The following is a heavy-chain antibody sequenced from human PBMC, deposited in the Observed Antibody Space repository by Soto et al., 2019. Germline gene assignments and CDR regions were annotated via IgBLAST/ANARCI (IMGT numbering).Heavy chain of an antibody. CDR1: GYTFTSYG. Sequence: QVQLVQSGAEVKKPGASVKVSCKASGYTFTSYGISCVRQAPGQGLEWMGWISAYNGNTNYAQKLQGRVTMTTDTSTSTAYMEMRSLRSDDTAVYYCARFPSNGRVVGTVDYWGQGTLVTVSS. J-gene: IGHJ4*02. V-gene: IGHV1-18*01. CDR2: ISAYNGNT. CDR3: ARFPSNGRVVGTVDY. D-gene: IGHD2-15*01.